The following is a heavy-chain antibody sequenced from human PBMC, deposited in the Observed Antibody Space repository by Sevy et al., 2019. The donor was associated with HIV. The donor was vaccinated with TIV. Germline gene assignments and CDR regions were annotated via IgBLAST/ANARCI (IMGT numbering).Heavy chain of an antibody. J-gene: IGHJ4*02. CDR2: IKQDGSEK. V-gene: IGHV3-7*03. CDR1: GFTFSSYW. CDR3: ARGLKLWFRENRVFDY. Sequence: GGSLRLSCAASGFTFSSYWMSWVRLAPGKGLEWVANIKQDGSEKYYVDSVKGRFTISRDNAKNSLYLQMISLRAEDTAVYYCARGLKLWFRENRVFDYWGQGTLVTASS. D-gene: IGHD3-10*01.